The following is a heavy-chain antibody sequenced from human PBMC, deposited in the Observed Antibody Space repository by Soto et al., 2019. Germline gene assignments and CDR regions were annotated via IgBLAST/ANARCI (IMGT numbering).Heavy chain of an antibody. Sequence: DVQLLESGGGLVQPGGSLRLSGVVSGFTFSSYAMSWVRQAPGKGLEWVSYISGSGGNIYYADSVKGRFTISRDNSKNRLHLQMNSLRAEDTAVYYCAKPASGWYPKLMNGMDVWGQGTTVTVS. CDR2: ISGSGGNI. CDR3: AKPASGWYPKLMNGMDV. V-gene: IGHV3-23*01. D-gene: IGHD6-19*01. J-gene: IGHJ6*02. CDR1: GFTFSSYA.